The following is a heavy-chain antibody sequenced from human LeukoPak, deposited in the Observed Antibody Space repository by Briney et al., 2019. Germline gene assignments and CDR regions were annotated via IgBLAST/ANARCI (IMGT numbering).Heavy chain of an antibody. V-gene: IGHV3-30*03. J-gene: IGHJ4*02. CDR3: ATSQVEDSSGPGGY. Sequence: GGSLRLSCAASGFTFSSYGMHWVRQAPGKGLEWVAVISYDGSNKYYADSVKGRFTISRDNSKNTLYLQMNSLRAEDTAVYYCATSQVEDSSGPGGYWGQGTLVTVSS. CDR1: GFTFSSYG. D-gene: IGHD3-22*01. CDR2: ISYDGSNK.